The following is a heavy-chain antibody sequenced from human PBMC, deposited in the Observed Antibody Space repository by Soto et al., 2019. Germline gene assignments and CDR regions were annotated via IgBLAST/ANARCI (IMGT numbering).Heavy chain of an antibody. V-gene: IGHV3-48*02. J-gene: IGHJ6*02. CDR3: ARERWLQFDYYYGMDV. CDR1: GFTFSSYS. CDR2: ISSSSSTI. Sequence: PGGSLRLSCAASGFTFSSYSVNWVRQAPGKGLEWVSYISSSSSTIYYADSVKGRFTISGDNAKNSLYLQMNSLRDEDTAVYYCARERWLQFDYYYGMDVWGQGTTVTVSS. D-gene: IGHD5-12*01.